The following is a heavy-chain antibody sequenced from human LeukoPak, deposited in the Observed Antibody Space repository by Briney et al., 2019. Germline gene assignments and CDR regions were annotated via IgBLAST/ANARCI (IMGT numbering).Heavy chain of an antibody. CDR3: AKDYYGSGNLPADV. V-gene: IGHV3-23*01. Sequence: GESLKISCAASGFTFSSYAMSWVRQAPGKGLEWVSAISGSGGSTYYADSVKGRFTISRDNSKNTLYLQMNSLRAEDTAVYYCAKDYYGSGNLPADVWGKGTTVTVSS. CDR1: GFTFSSYA. D-gene: IGHD3-10*01. J-gene: IGHJ6*04. CDR2: ISGSGGST.